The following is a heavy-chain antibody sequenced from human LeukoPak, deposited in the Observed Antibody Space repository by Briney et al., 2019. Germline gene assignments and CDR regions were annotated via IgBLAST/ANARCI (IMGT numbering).Heavy chain of an antibody. V-gene: IGHV3-48*04. CDR1: GFIFSSYS. Sequence: PGGSLRLSCAASGFIFSSYSMSWIRQAPGKGLEWVSYISSSGSTIYYADSVKGRFTISRDNAKNSLYLQMSSLRAEDTAVYYCAREALMITFGGAYAFDIWGQGTMVTVSS. CDR2: ISSSGSTI. D-gene: IGHD3-16*01. CDR3: AREALMITFGGAYAFDI. J-gene: IGHJ3*02.